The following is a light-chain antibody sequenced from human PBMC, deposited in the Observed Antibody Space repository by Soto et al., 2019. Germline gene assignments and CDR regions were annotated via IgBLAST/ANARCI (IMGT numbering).Light chain of an antibody. CDR1: QSISSSY. V-gene: IGKV3-20*01. Sequence: EVVLTQSPGTLSLSPGERATLSCRASQSISSSYLAWYQQRPGQAPRLLIHRASSRATGIPDRFSGSGSGTDFTLTISRLEPEDFAVYYCQQYGISSHTFGQGTKLEIK. CDR2: RAS. J-gene: IGKJ2*01. CDR3: QQYGISSHT.